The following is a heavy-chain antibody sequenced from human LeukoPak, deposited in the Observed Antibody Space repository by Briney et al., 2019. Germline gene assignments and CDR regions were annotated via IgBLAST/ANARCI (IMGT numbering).Heavy chain of an antibody. CDR3: ATGRVGATFDA. D-gene: IGHD1-26*01. V-gene: IGHV4-30-4*01. CDR2: ISYSGDS. J-gene: IGHJ5*02. CDR1: GGSISRADYY. Sequence: ASETLSLTCTVSGGSISRADYYWSWIRQPPGKGLEWLGYISYSGDSYYNPSLKSRLTISIDTSKNQFSLKLSSVTAADTAVYYCATGRVGATFDAWGQGTQVTVSS.